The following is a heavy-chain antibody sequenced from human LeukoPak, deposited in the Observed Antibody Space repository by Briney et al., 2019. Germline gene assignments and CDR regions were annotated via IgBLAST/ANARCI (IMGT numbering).Heavy chain of an antibody. Sequence: SSETLSLTCTVSGGSISSYYWGWIRQPPGKGLEWIGSIYYSGSTYYNPSLKSRVTISVDTSKNQFSLKLSSVTAADTAVYYCARHGHPLGYSGYGYFDYWGQGTLVTVSS. D-gene: IGHD5-12*01. CDR2: IYYSGST. CDR3: ARHGHPLGYSGYGYFDY. V-gene: IGHV4-39*01. CDR1: GGSISSYY. J-gene: IGHJ4*02.